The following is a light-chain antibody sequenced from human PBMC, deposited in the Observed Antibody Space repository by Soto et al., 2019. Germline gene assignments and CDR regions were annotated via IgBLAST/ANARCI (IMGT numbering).Light chain of an antibody. CDR3: QQYGVSPPNT. V-gene: IGKV3-20*01. CDR2: GTS. CDR1: QAVSSSY. J-gene: IGKJ2*01. Sequence: EIVLTQSPGTLSLSPGERATLSCGASQAVSSSYLAWYQQKPGQAPRLLIYGTSSRATCIPDRFSGSGSGTYFSLSISRLEHEDVAVYYCQQYGVSPPNTFGQGTKLEIK.